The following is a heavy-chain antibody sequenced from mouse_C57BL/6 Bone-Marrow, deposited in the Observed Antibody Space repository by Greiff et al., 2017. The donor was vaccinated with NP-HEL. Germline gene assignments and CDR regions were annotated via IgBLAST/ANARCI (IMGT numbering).Heavy chain of an antibody. CDR1: GFSLTSYG. J-gene: IGHJ4*01. CDR3: AKRGYGSSLYAMDY. V-gene: IGHV2-5*01. D-gene: IGHD1-1*01. Sequence: VQLQQSGPGLVQPSQSLSITCTVSGFSLTSYGVHWVRQSPGKGLEWLGVIWRGGSTDYNAAFMSRLSITKDNSKSQVFFKMNSLQADDTAIYDCAKRGYGSSLYAMDYWGQGTSVTVSS. CDR2: IWRGGST.